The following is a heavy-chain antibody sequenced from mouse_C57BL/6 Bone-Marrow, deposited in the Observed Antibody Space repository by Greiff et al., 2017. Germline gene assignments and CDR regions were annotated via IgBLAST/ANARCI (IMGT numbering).Heavy chain of an antibody. D-gene: IGHD2-3*01. CDR1: GYTFTSYW. CDR2: IYPGNSDT. V-gene: IGHV1-5*01. Sequence: EVQLQQSGTVLARPGASVKMSCKTSGYTFTSYWMHWVKQRPGQGLEWIGAIYPGNSDTSYNQKFKGKAKLTAVTSASTAYMELSSLTNEDSAVYYCTGLGGWLLRYYFDYWGQGTTLTVSS. J-gene: IGHJ2*01. CDR3: TGLGGWLLRYYFDY.